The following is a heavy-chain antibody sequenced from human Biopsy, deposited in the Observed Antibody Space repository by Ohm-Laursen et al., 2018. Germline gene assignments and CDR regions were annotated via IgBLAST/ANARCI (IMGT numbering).Heavy chain of an antibody. D-gene: IGHD1-26*01. CDR3: ARVEAGTYDALDI. CDR2: IYSSGGT. V-gene: IGHV4-4*07. CDR1: GRSIISYY. J-gene: IGHJ3*02. Sequence: TLSLTCTVSGRSIISYYWNWIRQPAGKGLEWIGRIYSSGGTKYNPSLASRVTFSVDMSKSQFSLKLYSVIAADTAVYYCARVEAGTYDALDIWGQGTLVAVSA.